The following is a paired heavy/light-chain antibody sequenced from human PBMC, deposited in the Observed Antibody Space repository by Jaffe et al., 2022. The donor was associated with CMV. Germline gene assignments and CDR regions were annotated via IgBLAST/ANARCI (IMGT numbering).Heavy chain of an antibody. CDR2: IFNNGT. Sequence: QLQLQESGPGLVKPSETLSLTCTVSGGSTTISDYYWAWIRQPPGKGLEWIGTIFNNGTYYNPSLRSRVTISVDMSKNQLSLKMTTVTAADTAVYYCANLITRTQGYIYYFDYWGQGTLVIVSS. J-gene: IGHJ4*02. CDR3: ANLITRTQGYIYYFDY. CDR1: GGSTTISDYY. D-gene: IGHD3-16*02. V-gene: IGHV4-39*01.
Light chain of an antibody. CDR1: SSNIGTNS. V-gene: IGLV1-44*01. CDR3: AAWDDSLNAVV. J-gene: IGLJ2*01. Sequence: QSVLTQPPSASGTPGQRVTISCSGSSSNIGTNSANWYQQLPGTAPKLLIHSNNQRPSGVPDRFSGSKSGTSASLAISGLQSEDEVDYYCAAWDDSLNAVVFGGGTKLTVL. CDR2: SNN.